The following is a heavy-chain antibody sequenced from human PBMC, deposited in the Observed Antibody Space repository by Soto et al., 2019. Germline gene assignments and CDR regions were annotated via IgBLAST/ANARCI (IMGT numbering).Heavy chain of an antibody. CDR2: ISSSSSYT. Sequence: GGSLRLSCAASGFTFSDYGMSWVRQAPGKGLEWVSYISSSSSYTNYADSVKGRFTISRDNAKNSLYLQMNSLRAEDTAVYYCARDRYSSSSSDYWGQGTLVTVSS. CDR3: ARDRYSSSSSDY. J-gene: IGHJ4*02. V-gene: IGHV3-11*06. CDR1: GFTFSDYG. D-gene: IGHD6-6*01.